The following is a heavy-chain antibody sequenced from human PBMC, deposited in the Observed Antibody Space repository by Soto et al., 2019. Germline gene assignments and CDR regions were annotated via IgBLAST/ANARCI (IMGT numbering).Heavy chain of an antibody. CDR1: GFTFSSYG. CDR2: ISYDGSNK. CDR3: AKGRVLAYCGGDCYSFDY. V-gene: IGHV3-30*18. Sequence: PGGSLRLSCAASGFTFSSYGMHWVRQAPGKGLEWVAVISYDGSNKYYADSVKGRFTISRDNSKNTLYLQMNSLRAEDTAVYYCAKGRVLAYCGGDCYSFDYWGQGTLVTVSS. D-gene: IGHD2-21*02. J-gene: IGHJ4*02.